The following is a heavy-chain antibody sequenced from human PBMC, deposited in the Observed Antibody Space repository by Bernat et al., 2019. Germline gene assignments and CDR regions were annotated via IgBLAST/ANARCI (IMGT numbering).Heavy chain of an antibody. CDR2: IYYSGST. CDR3: ARDTDGYSHFDC. D-gene: IGHD5-24*01. V-gene: IGHV4-31*03. CDR1: GGSISSGGYY. Sequence: QVQLQESGPGLVKPSQTLSLTCTVSGGSISSGGYYWSWIRQHPGKGLEWIGYIYYSGSTYYNPSLKSRVTISVDTSKNQFSLKLSSVTAADTAMYYCARDTDGYSHFDCWGQGTLVTVSS. J-gene: IGHJ4*02.